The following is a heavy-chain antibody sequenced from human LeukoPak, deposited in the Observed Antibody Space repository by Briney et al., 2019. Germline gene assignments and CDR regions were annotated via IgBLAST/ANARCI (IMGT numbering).Heavy chain of an antibody. CDR2: IIPIFGTA. V-gene: IGHV1-69*13. CDR1: GGTFSSYA. Sequence: ASVKVSCKASGGTFSSYAISWVRQAPGQGLEWMGGIIPIFGTANYAQKFQGRVTITADESTSTAYMELSSLRSEDTAVYYCARKYYYDSSGYYFDYWGQGTLVTVSS. J-gene: IGHJ4*02. D-gene: IGHD3-22*01. CDR3: ARKYYYDSSGYYFDY.